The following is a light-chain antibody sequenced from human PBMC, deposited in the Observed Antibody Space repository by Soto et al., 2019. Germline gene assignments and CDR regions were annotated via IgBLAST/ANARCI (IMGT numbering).Light chain of an antibody. CDR2: EGS. J-gene: IGLJ1*01. CDR1: SRDVGTYTL. CDR3: CSLTTSHTYV. V-gene: IGLV2-14*02. Sequence: QSALTQPASVSGSPGQSITISCTGTSRDVGTYTLVSWYQHYPGKAPKLIIYEGSKRPSGVSNRFSASKTGRTASLTISGLQPEDEADYYCCSLTTSHTYVFGSGTQLTVL.